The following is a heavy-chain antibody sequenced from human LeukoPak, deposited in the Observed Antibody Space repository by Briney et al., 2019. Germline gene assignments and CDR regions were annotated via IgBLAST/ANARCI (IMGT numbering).Heavy chain of an antibody. CDR3: ARLCSGGSCYFYAFDI. V-gene: IGHV5-51*01. Sequence: GESLKISCKGSGYSFTSYWIGWVRQMPGKGLEWMGIIYPGDSDTRYSPSFQGQVTISADKSINTAYLQWSSLKASDTATYYCARLCSGGSCYFYAFDIWGQGTMVTVSS. D-gene: IGHD2-15*01. CDR1: GYSFTSYW. J-gene: IGHJ3*02. CDR2: IYPGDSDT.